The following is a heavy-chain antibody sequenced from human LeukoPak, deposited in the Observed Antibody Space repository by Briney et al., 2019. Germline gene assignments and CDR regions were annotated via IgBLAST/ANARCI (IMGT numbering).Heavy chain of an antibody. CDR1: GFTFTTFW. V-gene: IGHV3-7*01. D-gene: IGHD6-13*01. CDR2: IRQDGRVT. Sequence: PGGSLRLSCVASGFTFTTFWMTWVRQAPGKGLEWVGNIRQDGRVTFYGDSVKGRFTISRDNAKNSVFLQMNSLRAEDTAVYYCATSKDTAGGPYWGQGALVTVSS. CDR3: ATSKDTAGGPY. J-gene: IGHJ4*02.